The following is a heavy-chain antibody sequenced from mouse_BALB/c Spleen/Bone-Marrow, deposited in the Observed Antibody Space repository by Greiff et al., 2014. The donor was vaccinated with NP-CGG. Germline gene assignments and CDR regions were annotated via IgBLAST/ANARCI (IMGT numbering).Heavy chain of an antibody. CDR2: IYPGDGET. CDR1: GYPFSSYW. V-gene: IGHV1-80*01. J-gene: IGHJ2*01. CDR3: ARKYGDY. Sequence: SGAELVRPGSSVKISCKASGYPFSSYWMSWVKQRPGQGLEWIGQIYPGDGETNYNGKFKGSATLTADKSSSTAYMQLISLTSEDSAVYFCARKYGDYWGQGTTLTVSS. D-gene: IGHD2-10*02.